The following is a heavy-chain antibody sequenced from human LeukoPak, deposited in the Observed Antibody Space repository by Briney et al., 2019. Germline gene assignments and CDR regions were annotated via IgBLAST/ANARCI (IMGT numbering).Heavy chain of an antibody. CDR1: GGSISSGGYY. Sequence: PSETLSLTCTVSGGSISSGGYYWSWIRQHPGKGLEWIGHIHYSGSTYYNPSLQSRVTISPDTSKNQFSLKLNSVTAADTAVYYCARYNSGWSYFFDFWGQGTLITVSS. CDR2: IHYSGST. J-gene: IGHJ4*02. V-gene: IGHV4-31*03. D-gene: IGHD6-19*01. CDR3: ARYNSGWSYFFDF.